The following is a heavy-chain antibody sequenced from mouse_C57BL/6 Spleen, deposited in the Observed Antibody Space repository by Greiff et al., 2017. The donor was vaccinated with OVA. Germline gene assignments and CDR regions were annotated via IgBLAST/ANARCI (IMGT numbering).Heavy chain of an antibody. J-gene: IGHJ3*01. Sequence: VKLQQSGAELVKPGASVKISCKASGYAFSSYWMNWVKQRPGKGLEWIGQIYPGDGDTNYNGKFKGKATLTADKSSSTAYMQLSSLTSEDSAVYFCARLGIYYDYAWFAYWGQGTLVTVSA. CDR1: GYAFSSYW. CDR3: ARLGIYYDYAWFAY. V-gene: IGHV1-80*01. CDR2: IYPGDGDT. D-gene: IGHD2-4*01.